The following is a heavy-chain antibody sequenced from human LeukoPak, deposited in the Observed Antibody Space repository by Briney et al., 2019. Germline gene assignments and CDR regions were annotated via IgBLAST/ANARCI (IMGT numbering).Heavy chain of an antibody. V-gene: IGHV3-7*01. CDR3: ARVQGSSGPGIFEY. CDR2: IKQDGSEN. D-gene: IGHD6-19*01. CDR1: GFTFSNYW. Sequence: GGSLRLSCAASGFTFSNYWMSWVRQAPGKGLEWVANIKQDGSENFYVDSVKGRFTIPRDNAKKSLYLQMNSLRVEDTAVYYCARVQGSSGPGIFEYWGQGTLVTVSS. J-gene: IGHJ4*02.